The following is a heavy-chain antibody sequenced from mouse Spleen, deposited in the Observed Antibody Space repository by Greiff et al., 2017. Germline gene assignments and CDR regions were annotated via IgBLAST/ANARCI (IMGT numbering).Heavy chain of an antibody. V-gene: IGHV1-53*01. CDR1: GYTFTSYW. CDR2: INPSNGGT. J-gene: IGHJ2*01. Sequence: VQLQQPGTELVKPGASVKLSCKASGYTFTSYWMHWVKQRPGQGLEWIGNINPSNGGTNYNEKFKSKATLTVDKSSSTAYMQLSSLTSEDSAVYYCARDITTVLPLFDYWGQGTTLTVSS. D-gene: IGHD1-1*01. CDR3: ARDITTVLPLFDY.